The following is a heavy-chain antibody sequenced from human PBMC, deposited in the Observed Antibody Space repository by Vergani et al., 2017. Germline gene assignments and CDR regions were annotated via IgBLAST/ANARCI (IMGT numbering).Heavy chain of an antibody. D-gene: IGHD3-16*01. V-gene: IGHV4-39*07. Sequence: QLQLQESGPGLLKPSETLSLTCSVSGTSISGSSDYWGWIRQPPGKGLEWIGSIHTNGVIHYNPSLNSRATISVDTSRNQISLKLTSVTATDTAIYFCARGNPYVDFDIWGQGTMITVSS. J-gene: IGHJ3*02. CDR1: GTSISGSSDY. CDR3: ARGNPYVDFDI. CDR2: IHTNGVI.